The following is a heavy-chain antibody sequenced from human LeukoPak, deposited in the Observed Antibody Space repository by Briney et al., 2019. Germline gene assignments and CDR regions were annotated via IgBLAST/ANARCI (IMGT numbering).Heavy chain of an antibody. J-gene: IGHJ4*02. CDR3: ARALGYDSSGYYMVLGV. Sequence: GGSLRLSCAASGFTFSSYSMNWVRQAPGKGLEWVSYISSSGSTIYYADSVKGRFTISRDNAKNSLYLQMNSLRAEDTAVYYCARALGYDSSGYYMVLGVWGQGTLVTVSS. CDR2: ISSSGSTI. V-gene: IGHV3-48*01. CDR1: GFTFSSYS. D-gene: IGHD3-22*01.